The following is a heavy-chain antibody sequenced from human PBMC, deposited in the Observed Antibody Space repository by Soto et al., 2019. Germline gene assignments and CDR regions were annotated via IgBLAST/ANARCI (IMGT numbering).Heavy chain of an antibody. Sequence: PSETLSLTCAVYGGSFSGYYWSWIRQPPGKGLEWIGEINHSGSTNYNPSLKSRVTISVDTSKNQFSLKLSSVTAADTAVYYSASGYGGIYYYYGMDVWGQGTTVTVSS. J-gene: IGHJ6*02. V-gene: IGHV4-34*01. CDR1: GGSFSGYY. CDR3: ASGYGGIYYYYGMDV. CDR2: INHSGST. D-gene: IGHD3-16*01.